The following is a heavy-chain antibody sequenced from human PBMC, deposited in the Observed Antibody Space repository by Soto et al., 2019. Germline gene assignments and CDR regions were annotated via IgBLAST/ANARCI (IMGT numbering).Heavy chain of an antibody. CDR1: GFTFSSYS. Sequence: EVQLVESGGGLVKPGGSLRLSCAASGFTFSSYSMNWVRQAPGKGLEWVSSISSSSSYIYYADSVKGRFTISRDNAKNSLYLQMNSLRAEDTAVYYCASTRNTVTDGPVGLWGQGTLVTVSS. D-gene: IGHD4-17*01. V-gene: IGHV3-21*01. CDR2: ISSSSSYI. J-gene: IGHJ4*02. CDR3: ASTRNTVTDGPVGL.